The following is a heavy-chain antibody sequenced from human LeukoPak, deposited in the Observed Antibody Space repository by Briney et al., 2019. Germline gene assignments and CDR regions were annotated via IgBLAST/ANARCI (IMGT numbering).Heavy chain of an antibody. D-gene: IGHD3-22*01. CDR3: ATLGFSSGYYYYFDH. V-gene: IGHV4-39*07. CDR2: IYYSGST. J-gene: IGHJ4*02. Sequence: SETLSLTCTVSGGSISSSSYYWGWIRQPPGKGLEWTGSIYYSGSTYYNPSHKSRVTISVDTSKNQFSLKLSSVTAADTAVYYCATLGFSSGYYYYFDHWGQGTLVTVSS. CDR1: GGSISSSSYY.